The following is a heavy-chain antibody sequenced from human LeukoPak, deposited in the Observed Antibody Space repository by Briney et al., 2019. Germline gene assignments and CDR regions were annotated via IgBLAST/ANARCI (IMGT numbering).Heavy chain of an antibody. CDR2: INHSGST. Sequence: KPSETLSLTCAVYGGSFSGYYWSWIRQPPGKGLEWIGEINHSGSTNYNPSLKSRVTISVDTSKNQFSLKLSSVTAADTAVYYCAREGGTGFDYWGQGTLVTVSS. J-gene: IGHJ4*02. CDR3: AREGGTGFDY. V-gene: IGHV4-34*01. D-gene: IGHD1-1*01. CDR1: GGSFSGYY.